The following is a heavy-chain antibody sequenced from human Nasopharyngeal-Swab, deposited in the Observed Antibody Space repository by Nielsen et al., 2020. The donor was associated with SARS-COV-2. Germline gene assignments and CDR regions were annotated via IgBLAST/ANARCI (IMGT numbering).Heavy chain of an antibody. Sequence: SETLSLTCVVSGDSVTTFYWSWVRQTPGKGLEWIGYVPHSGGIKYHPSLKSRVTMLIDTSRNQVSLILTSVTTADTGVYFCARGSAANSLNWGQGTFVSVSS. D-gene: IGHD6-13*01. CDR1: GDSVTTFY. CDR3: ARGSAANSLN. CDR2: VPHSGGI. J-gene: IGHJ4*02. V-gene: IGHV4-59*02.